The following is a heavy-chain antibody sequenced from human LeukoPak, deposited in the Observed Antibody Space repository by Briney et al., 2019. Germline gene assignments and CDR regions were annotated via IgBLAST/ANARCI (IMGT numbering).Heavy chain of an antibody. J-gene: IGHJ6*03. V-gene: IGHV4-39*07. Sequence: SETLSLTCTVSGGSISSSSYSWGWIPQPPGKGLERIGSFDYTASTYPNLSLQSRVTVSVDTSRNYFSLNLSSVTAADTAVYYCATGHDFWSANYYTDVWGKGTTVTVSS. CDR2: FDYTAST. D-gene: IGHD3-3*01. CDR1: GGSISSSSYS. CDR3: ATGHDFWSANYYTDV.